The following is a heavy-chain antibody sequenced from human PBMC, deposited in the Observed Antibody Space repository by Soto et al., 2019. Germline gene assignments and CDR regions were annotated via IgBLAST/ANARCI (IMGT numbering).Heavy chain of an antibody. V-gene: IGHV3-30-3*01. D-gene: IGHD5-12*01. CDR2: ISYDGSNK. CDR1: GFTFSSYA. CDR3: ARSRDGYNEGAFDI. Sequence: QVQLVESGGGVVQPGRSLRLSCAASGFTFSSYAMHWVRQAPGKGLEWVAVISYDGSNKYYADSVKGRFTISRDNSKNTLYLQMNSLIAEDTAVYYCARSRDGYNEGAFDIWGQGTMVTVSS. J-gene: IGHJ3*02.